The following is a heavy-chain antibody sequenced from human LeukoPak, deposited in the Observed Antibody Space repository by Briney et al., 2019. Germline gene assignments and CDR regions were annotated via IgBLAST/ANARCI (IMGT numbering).Heavy chain of an antibody. D-gene: IGHD3-3*01. CDR2: IKQDGSEK. CDR1: GFTFSSYW. Sequence: GGSLRLSCAASGFTFSSYWMSWVRQAPGKGLEWVANIKQDGSEKYYVDSVKGRFTISRDNAKNSLYLQMNSLRAEDTAVYYCARAKVTYYDFWSGYTNYYYMDVWGKGTTVTVSS. V-gene: IGHV3-7*01. J-gene: IGHJ6*03. CDR3: ARAKVTYYDFWSGYTNYYYMDV.